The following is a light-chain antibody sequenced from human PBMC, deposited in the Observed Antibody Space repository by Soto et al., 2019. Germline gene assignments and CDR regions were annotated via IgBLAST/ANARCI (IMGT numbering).Light chain of an antibody. CDR1: QSINTW. J-gene: IGKJ4*01. Sequence: DIQMTQSPSTLSASVGDRVIITCRASQSINTWLAWFQQKPGKAPKVLIYKASTLESGVPSRFSGSGSGTEFTLTISSLQPDDFATYYCQQYNRYPLTFSGGTKVEIK. CDR3: QQYNRYPLT. V-gene: IGKV1-5*03. CDR2: KAS.